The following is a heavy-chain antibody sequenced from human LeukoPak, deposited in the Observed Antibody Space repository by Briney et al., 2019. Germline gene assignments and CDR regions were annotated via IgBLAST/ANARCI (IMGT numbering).Heavy chain of an antibody. CDR2: INTISGGT. CDR1: GYTFTGHY. D-gene: IGHD2-8*01. J-gene: IGHJ5*02. Sequence: ASVKVSCKASGYTFTGHYIQWVRQAPGQGPEWMGLINTISGGTQYTQKFQGRVTMTTDTSISTAYMELRRLRSNDTALYNCARDRCTDGVCSDWFLTCGEGALVIVSS. CDR3: ARDRCTDGVCSDWFLT. V-gene: IGHV1-2*02.